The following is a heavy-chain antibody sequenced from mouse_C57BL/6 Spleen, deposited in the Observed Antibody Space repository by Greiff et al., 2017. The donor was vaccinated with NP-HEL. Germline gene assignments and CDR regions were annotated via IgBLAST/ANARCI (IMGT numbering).Heavy chain of an antibody. D-gene: IGHD2-4*01. J-gene: IGHJ3*01. CDR1: GFTFSDYG. CDR3: ARHGDYPAWFAY. Sequence: DVMLVESGGGLVKPGGSLKLSCAASGFTFSDYGMHWVRQAPEKGLEWVAYISSGSSTIYYADTVKGRFSISRDNAKNTLFLQMTSLRSEDTAMYYCARHGDYPAWFAYWGQGTLVTVSA. V-gene: IGHV5-17*01. CDR2: ISSGSSTI.